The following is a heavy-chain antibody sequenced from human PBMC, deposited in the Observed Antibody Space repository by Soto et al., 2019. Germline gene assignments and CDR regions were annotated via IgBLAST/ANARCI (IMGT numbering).Heavy chain of an antibody. Sequence: QVQLVESGGGVVQPGRSLRLSCAASGFTFSSYGMHWVRQAPGKGLEWVAVISYDGSNKYYADSVKGRFTISRDNSENTLYLQMNSLRAEDTAVYYCATWFGAFDYWGQGTLVTVSS. D-gene: IGHD3-10*01. CDR1: GFTFSSYG. V-gene: IGHV3-30*03. CDR2: ISYDGSNK. J-gene: IGHJ4*02. CDR3: ATWFGAFDY.